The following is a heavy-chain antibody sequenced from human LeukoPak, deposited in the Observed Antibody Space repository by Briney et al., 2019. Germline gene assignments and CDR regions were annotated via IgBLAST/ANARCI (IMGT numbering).Heavy chain of an antibody. CDR2: ISSSSSYI. Sequence: GGSLRLSCAASGFTFSSYNMNWVRQAPGKGLEWVSSISSSSSYIYYADSLKSRFTISRDNAKNSLYLQINSLRAEDTAVYYCSTSRFCSSTSCLFPFDNWGQGTLVTVSS. CDR3: STSRFCSSTSCLFPFDN. CDR1: GFTFSSYN. V-gene: IGHV3-21*01. D-gene: IGHD2-2*01. J-gene: IGHJ4*02.